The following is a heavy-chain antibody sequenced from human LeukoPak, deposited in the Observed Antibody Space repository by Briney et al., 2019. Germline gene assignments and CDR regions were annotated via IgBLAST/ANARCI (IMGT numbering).Heavy chain of an antibody. CDR1: GFTFSNYA. D-gene: IGHD3-22*01. CDR3: ARDPTAYYDSSGYYLNTIDY. J-gene: IGHJ4*02. CDR2: IWYDGSYK. Sequence: PGGSLRLSCAASGFTFSNYALNWVRQAPGKGLEWVAVIWYDGSYKYYADSVKGRFTISRDNSKNTLYLQMNSLRAEDTAVYYCARDPTAYYDSSGYYLNTIDYWGQGTLVTVSS. V-gene: IGHV3-33*08.